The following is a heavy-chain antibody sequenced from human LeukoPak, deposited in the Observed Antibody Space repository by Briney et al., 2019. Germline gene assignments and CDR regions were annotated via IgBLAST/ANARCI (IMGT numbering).Heavy chain of an antibody. J-gene: IGHJ2*01. D-gene: IGHD6-13*01. CDR2: ISGSGGTT. V-gene: IGHV3-23*01. Sequence: GGSLRLSCAASGITFSSYAMSWVRQAPGKGLEWVSTISGSGGTTYYTDSVKGRFTISRDNSKNTLYLQMNSLRAEDTAVYYCAKGSASSWYLLSFWYFDLWGRGTLVTVSS. CDR3: AKGSASSWYLLSFWYFDL. CDR1: GITFSSYA.